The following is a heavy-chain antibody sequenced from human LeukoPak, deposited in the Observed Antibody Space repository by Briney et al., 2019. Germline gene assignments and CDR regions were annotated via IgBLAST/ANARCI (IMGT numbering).Heavy chain of an antibody. J-gene: IGHJ4*02. CDR1: GFTFSSYW. V-gene: IGHV3-48*02. D-gene: IGHD3-22*01. CDR2: ISSSSSTI. CDR3: ARCPPGAAYYYDSSGYYLDY. Sequence: GGSLRLSCAASGFTFSSYWMSWVRQAPGKGLEWVSYISSSSSTIYYADSVKGRFTISRDNAKNSLYLQMNSLRDEDTAVYYCARCPPGAAYYYDSSGYYLDYWGQGTLVTVSS.